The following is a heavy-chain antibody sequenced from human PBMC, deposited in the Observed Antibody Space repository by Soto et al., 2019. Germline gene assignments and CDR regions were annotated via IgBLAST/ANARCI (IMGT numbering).Heavy chain of an antibody. D-gene: IGHD2-2*01. CDR2: ISGSGGST. CDR1: VFTFSSYA. V-gene: IGHV3-23*01. CDR3: ATKGQSKYADY. J-gene: IGHJ4*02. Sequence: GSLRLSCAASVFTFSSYAMSWVRQAPGKGLEWVSAISGSGGSTYYADSVEGRFTISRDNSKNTLYLQMNSLRAEDTAVYYCATKGQSKYADYWGQGTLVTVSS.